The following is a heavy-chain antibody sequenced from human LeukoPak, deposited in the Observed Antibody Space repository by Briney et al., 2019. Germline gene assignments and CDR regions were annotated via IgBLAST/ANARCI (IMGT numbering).Heavy chain of an antibody. J-gene: IGHJ4*02. D-gene: IGHD3-10*01. CDR3: ARDSVRGVIPDY. Sequence: ASVKVSCKVSGYILTELSMHWVRQAPGTGLEWMGGFGPEDGETIYAQKFQGRVTMTEDTSTDTAYMALSSLRSEDTAVYYCARDSVRGVIPDYWGQGTLVTVSS. CDR2: FGPEDGET. V-gene: IGHV1-24*01. CDR1: GYILTELS.